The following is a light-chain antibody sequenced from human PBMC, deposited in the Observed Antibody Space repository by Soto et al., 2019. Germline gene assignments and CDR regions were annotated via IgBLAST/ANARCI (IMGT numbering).Light chain of an antibody. Sequence: EIVMTQSPASLSVSPGERATLSCRASQSVHSNLVWYLQNPGQAPRLLIYDSSTRATGIPARFSGSGSGTEFTLTISSLQSEDFAVYYCQQYNSWPLTFGQGTMVEIK. CDR1: QSVHSN. CDR3: QQYNSWPLT. V-gene: IGKV3-15*01. J-gene: IGKJ1*01. CDR2: DSS.